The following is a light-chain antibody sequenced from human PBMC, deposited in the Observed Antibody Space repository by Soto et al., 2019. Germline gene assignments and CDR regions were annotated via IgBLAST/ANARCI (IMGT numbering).Light chain of an antibody. V-gene: IGKV1-12*01. Sequence: DIQMTQSPSSVSASVGDRVTITCRASQGISSWLAWCQQKPGKAPKLLIYAASSLQSGVPSRFSGSGSGTDFTLTISSLQPEDFATYYCQQANSFPLTFGQGTKVEIK. CDR1: QGISSW. CDR2: AAS. J-gene: IGKJ1*01. CDR3: QQANSFPLT.